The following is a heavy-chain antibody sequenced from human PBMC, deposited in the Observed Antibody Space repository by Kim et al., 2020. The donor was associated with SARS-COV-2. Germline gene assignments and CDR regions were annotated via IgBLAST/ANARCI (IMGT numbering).Heavy chain of an antibody. J-gene: IGHJ4*02. CDR3: ARDCARRVVVTSYSCFDS. D-gene: IGHD2-15*01. CDR2: ISGSGERT. V-gene: IGHV3-23*01. CDR1: GFTFNNYV. Sequence: GGSLRLSCATSGFTFNNYVMSWVRLAPGKGLEWVAAISGSGERTYYADAVQGRFTISRDFATNILYLQMNSLRADDTAIYYCARDCARRVVVTSYSCFDSWGQGTLATVYS.